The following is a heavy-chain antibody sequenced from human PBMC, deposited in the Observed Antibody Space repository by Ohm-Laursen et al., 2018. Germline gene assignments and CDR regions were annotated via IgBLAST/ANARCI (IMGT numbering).Heavy chain of an antibody. J-gene: IGHJ4*02. Sequence: SLRLSCAASGFTFSDHYIDWVRQAPGKGLEWVGRSRNKANSYTTEYAASVKGRFTISRDDSENSLFLQMNSLRAEDTAVYYCARSVYGDYPFDYWGQGTLVTVSS. D-gene: IGHD4-17*01. CDR3: ARSVYGDYPFDY. V-gene: IGHV3-72*01. CDR2: SRNKANSYTT. CDR1: GFTFSDHY.